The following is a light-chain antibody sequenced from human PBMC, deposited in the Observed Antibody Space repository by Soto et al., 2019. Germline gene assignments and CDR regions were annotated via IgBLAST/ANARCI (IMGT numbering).Light chain of an antibody. CDR2: AVT. CDR1: NSDIGKFDY. Sequence: QSVLTQPASVSASPGQSITISCTGTNSDIGKFDYVSWYQHHPGKAPKLVISAVTRRSSGISDRFSGSKSGNTATLTISGLQAEDEADYYCAAWDDSLNGRVFGTGTKVTVL. V-gene: IGLV2-14*01. CDR3: AAWDDSLNGRV. J-gene: IGLJ1*01.